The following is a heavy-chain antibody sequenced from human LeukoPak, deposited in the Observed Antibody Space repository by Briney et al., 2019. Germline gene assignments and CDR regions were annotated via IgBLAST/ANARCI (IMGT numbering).Heavy chain of an antibody. V-gene: IGHV3-30*02. CDR3: AKHYDSSGYHAEYFQH. Sequence: GGSLRLSCAASGFTFSSYDMHWVRQAPGKGLEWVAFIRYDGSNKYYADSVKGRFTISRDNSKNTLYLQMNSLRAEDTAVYHCAKHYDSSGYHAEYFQHWGQGTLVTVSS. CDR1: GFTFSSYD. CDR2: IRYDGSNK. J-gene: IGHJ1*01. D-gene: IGHD3-22*01.